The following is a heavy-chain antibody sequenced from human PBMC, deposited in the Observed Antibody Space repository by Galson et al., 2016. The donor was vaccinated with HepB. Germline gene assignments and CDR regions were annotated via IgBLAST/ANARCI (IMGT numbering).Heavy chain of an antibody. CDR2: LFSGGTT. Sequence: SLRLSCAASGFTFSHYWMSWVRQAPGKGLEWVSLLFSGGTTYYADSVKGRFTISRDNSQNTLHLQMNSLRADDTALYYCARIIRGAKPGAFDMWGQGTVVTISS. J-gene: IGHJ3*02. CDR1: GFTFSHYW. D-gene: IGHD3-10*01. CDR3: ARIIRGAKPGAFDM. V-gene: IGHV3-53*01.